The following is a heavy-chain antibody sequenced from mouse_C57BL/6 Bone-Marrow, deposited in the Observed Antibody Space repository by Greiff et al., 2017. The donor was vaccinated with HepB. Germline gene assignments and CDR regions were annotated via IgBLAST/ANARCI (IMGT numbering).Heavy chain of an antibody. CDR3: ARKDYGSSLYYAMDY. J-gene: IGHJ4*01. D-gene: IGHD1-1*01. Sequence: VQGVESGPELVKPGASVKISCKASGYAFSSSWMNWVKQRPGKGLEWIGRIYPGDGDTNYNGKFKGKATLTADKSSSTAYMQLSSLTSEDSAVYFCARKDYGSSLYYAMDYWGQGTSVTVSS. CDR1: GYAFSSSW. V-gene: IGHV1-82*01. CDR2: IYPGDGDT.